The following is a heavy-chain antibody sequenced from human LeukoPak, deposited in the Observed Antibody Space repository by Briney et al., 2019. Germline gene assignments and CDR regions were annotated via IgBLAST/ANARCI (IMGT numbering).Heavy chain of an antibody. J-gene: IGHJ4*02. CDR3: ARGGAGTTGFDY. D-gene: IGHD1-14*01. Sequence: SETLSLTCTVSGYSISSGYYWGWIRQPPGKGLEWIGSIYHSGSTYYNPSLKSRVTISVDTSKNQFSLKLSSVTAADTAVYYCARGGAGTTGFDYWGQGTLVTVSS. V-gene: IGHV4-38-2*02. CDR1: GYSISSGYY. CDR2: IYHSGST.